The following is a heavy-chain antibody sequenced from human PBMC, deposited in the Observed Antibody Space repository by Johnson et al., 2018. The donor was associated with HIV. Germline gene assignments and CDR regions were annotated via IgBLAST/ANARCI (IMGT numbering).Heavy chain of an antibody. Sequence: VQLVESGGGLVQPGGSLRLSCAASGFTVSSNYMSWVRQAPGKGLEWVSVIYSGGSTYYADSVKGRFTISRDNSKNTLYLQMNSLRAEDTAVYYCARVQLLEDDVFNVWGQGTMVTVSS. J-gene: IGHJ3*01. CDR1: GFTVSSNY. CDR2: IYSGGST. V-gene: IGHV3-66*02. CDR3: ARVQLLEDDVFNV. D-gene: IGHD3-10*01.